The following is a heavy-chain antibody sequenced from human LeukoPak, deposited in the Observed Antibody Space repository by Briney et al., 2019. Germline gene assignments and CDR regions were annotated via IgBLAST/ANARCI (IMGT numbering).Heavy chain of an antibody. D-gene: IGHD3-10*01. J-gene: IGHJ4*02. CDR1: GSSFTTYW. V-gene: IGHV5-51*01. Sequence: GASLQISCKGSGSSFTTYWIGWVRQPPGKGLEWMGIIYPGDSDTRYSPSFQGQVTISADKSISTAYLQWSSLESSDTAIYYCARHSYYGTGSYFEFWGQGILVTVSS. CDR2: IYPGDSDT. CDR3: ARHSYYGTGSYFEF.